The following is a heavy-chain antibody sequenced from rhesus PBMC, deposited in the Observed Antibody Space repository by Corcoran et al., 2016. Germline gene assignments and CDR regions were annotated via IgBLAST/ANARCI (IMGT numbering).Heavy chain of an antibody. CDR1: GYSISSDYN. D-gene: IGHD5-30*01. Sequence: QVQLQESGPGLVKPSETLSLTCAVSGYSISSDYNSNWFRQPPGKGREWIGRISGSGGNTYLNPSLKSRVTLSVDTSKNQFSLRLSSVTAADTAVYYCAAYRDGYSFFDSWGQGVLVTVSS. J-gene: IGHJ4*01. CDR3: AAYRDGYSFFDS. CDR2: ISGSGGNT. V-gene: IGHV4S14*01.